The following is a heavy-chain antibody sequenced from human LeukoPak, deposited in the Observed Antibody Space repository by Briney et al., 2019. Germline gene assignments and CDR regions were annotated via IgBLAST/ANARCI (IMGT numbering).Heavy chain of an antibody. Sequence: SETLSLTCSVSGGSISSYYWGGIRQPPGKGLEWIGYMYYSGSTNYNPSLKSRVTISVDTSKNQFSLKLSSVTAADTAVYYCARHSGPTSGPDYWGQGTLVTVSS. D-gene: IGHD6-25*01. CDR2: MYYSGST. J-gene: IGHJ4*02. V-gene: IGHV4-59*08. CDR3: ARHSGPTSGPDY. CDR1: GGSISSYY.